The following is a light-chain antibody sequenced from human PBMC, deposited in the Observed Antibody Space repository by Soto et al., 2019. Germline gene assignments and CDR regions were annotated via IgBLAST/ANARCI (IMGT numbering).Light chain of an antibody. CDR1: SSSIGAGYE. CDR3: AAWDDSLNGAV. V-gene: IGLV1-40*01. Sequence: QSVLTQPPSVSGAPGQRVTISCSGTSSSIGAGYEVHWYHQLPGTAPKLVVSGNGNRPSGVPDRFSGSKSGTSASLAISGLQAEDEADYYCAAWDDSLNGAVFGVGTQLTVL. J-gene: IGLJ7*01. CDR2: GNG.